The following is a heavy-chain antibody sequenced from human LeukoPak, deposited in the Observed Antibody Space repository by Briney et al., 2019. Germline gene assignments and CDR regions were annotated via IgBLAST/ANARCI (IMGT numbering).Heavy chain of an antibody. D-gene: IGHD3-10*01. CDR1: GGSISSYY. Sequence: SETLSFTCTVSGGSISSYYWSWIRQPPGKGLEWIGYIYYSGSTNYNPSLKSRVTISVDTSKNQFSLKLSSVTAADTAVYYCARIKAGGYYYYYYMDVWGKGTTVTVSS. CDR3: ARIKAGGYYYYYYMDV. V-gene: IGHV4-59*01. J-gene: IGHJ6*03. CDR2: IYYSGST.